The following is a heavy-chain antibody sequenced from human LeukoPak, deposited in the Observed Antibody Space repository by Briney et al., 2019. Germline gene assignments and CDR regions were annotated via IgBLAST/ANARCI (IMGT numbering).Heavy chain of an antibody. Sequence: GGSLRLSCAASGFTFSSYAMSWVRQAPGKGLEWVSAISGSGGSTYYADSVKGRFTISRDNSKNTLCLQMNSLRAEDTAVYYCAKGGDSWDFVEGDAFDIWGQGTMVTVSS. D-gene: IGHD1-26*01. CDR1: GFTFSSYA. CDR3: AKGGDSWDFVEGDAFDI. V-gene: IGHV3-23*01. J-gene: IGHJ3*02. CDR2: ISGSGGST.